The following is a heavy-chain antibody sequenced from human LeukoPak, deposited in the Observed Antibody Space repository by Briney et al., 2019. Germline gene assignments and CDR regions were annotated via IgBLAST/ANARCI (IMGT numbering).Heavy chain of an antibody. V-gene: IGHV3-30-3*01. CDR3: ARDGRGYCSSTSCSDAFDI. Sequence: GGSLRLSCAASGFTFSSYAMHWVRQAPGKGLEWVAVISYDGSNKYYADSVKGRFTISRDNSKNTLYLQMNSLRAEDTAVYYCARDGRGYCSSTSCSDAFDIWGQGTMVTVSS. CDR1: GFTFSSYA. D-gene: IGHD2-2*01. J-gene: IGHJ3*02. CDR2: ISYDGSNK.